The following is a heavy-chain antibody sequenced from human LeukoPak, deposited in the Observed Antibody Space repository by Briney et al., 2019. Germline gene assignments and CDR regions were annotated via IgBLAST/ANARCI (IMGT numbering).Heavy chain of an antibody. V-gene: IGHV4-59*04. CDR1: GGSISSYY. CDR2: IYHSGST. J-gene: IGHJ4*02. Sequence: SETLSLTCTVSGGSISSYYWSWIRQPPGKGLEWIGYIYHSGSTYYNPSLKSRVTISVDRSKNQFSLKLSSVTAADTAVYYCAKKRDGSGGFDYWGQGTLVTVSS. CDR3: AKKRDGSGGFDY. D-gene: IGHD3-10*01.